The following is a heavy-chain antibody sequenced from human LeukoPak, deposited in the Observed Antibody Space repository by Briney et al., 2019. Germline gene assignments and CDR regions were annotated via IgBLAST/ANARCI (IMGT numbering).Heavy chain of an antibody. CDR2: ISGSGGST. V-gene: IGHV3-23*01. Sequence: PGGSLRLSCAASGFTFSSYAMSWVRQAPGKGQEWVSAISGSGGSTYYADSVKGRFTISRDNAKNTLYLQMNSLRAEDTAVYYCAKNWVASSWFNWFDPWGQGTLVTVSS. D-gene: IGHD6-13*01. CDR3: AKNWVASSWFNWFDP. CDR1: GFTFSSYA. J-gene: IGHJ5*02.